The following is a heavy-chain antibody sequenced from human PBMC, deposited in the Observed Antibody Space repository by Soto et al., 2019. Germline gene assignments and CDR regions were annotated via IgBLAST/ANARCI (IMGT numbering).Heavy chain of an antibody. D-gene: IGHD5-12*01. Sequence: PGGSLRLSCVASGFSFGNFGMHWVRQAPGKGLEWLTVISNDENIKQDSVRGRFAIARDNSRNTLYLHLTSPRAEDTAIYYCARGLRGVLDYWGQGTLVTVSS. CDR1: GFSFGNFG. V-gene: IGHV3-33*01. CDR2: ISNDENIK. J-gene: IGHJ4*02. CDR3: ARGLRGVLDY.